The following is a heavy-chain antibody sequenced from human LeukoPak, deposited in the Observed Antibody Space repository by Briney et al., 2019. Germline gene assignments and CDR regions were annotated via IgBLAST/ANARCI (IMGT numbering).Heavy chain of an antibody. V-gene: IGHV4-59*01. CDR1: GGSISSYY. CDR2: IYSSGST. Sequence: SETLSLTCTVSGGSISSYYWNWFRQPPGKGLEWIGYIYSSGSTNYNPSLKSRVTISVDTSKNQFSLKLRSVTAADTAVYYCARDPGGYYFDYWGQGTLVTVSS. CDR3: ARDPGGYYFDY. J-gene: IGHJ4*02. D-gene: IGHD1-26*01.